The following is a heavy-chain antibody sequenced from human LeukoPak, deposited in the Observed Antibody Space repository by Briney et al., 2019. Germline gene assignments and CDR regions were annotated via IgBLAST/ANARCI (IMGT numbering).Heavy chain of an antibody. CDR1: GFTFSSYS. D-gene: IGHD2-15*01. J-gene: IGHJ4*02. Sequence: GGSLRLSCAASGFTFSSYSMNWVRQAPGKGLEWVSSISSSSSYIYYADSVKGRFTISRDNAKNSLYLQMDSLRAEDTAVYYCARGFRSGRTFDYWGQGTLVTVS. V-gene: IGHV3-21*01. CDR3: ARGFRSGRTFDY. CDR2: ISSSSSYI.